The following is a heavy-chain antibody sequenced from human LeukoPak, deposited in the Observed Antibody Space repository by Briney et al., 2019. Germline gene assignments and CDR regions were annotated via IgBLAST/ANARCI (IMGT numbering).Heavy chain of an antibody. J-gene: IGHJ5*02. CDR2: ISSSSNYI. CDR1: GFTFSNYN. CDR3: ASVKLAARPYGWFDP. Sequence: PGGSLRLSCAASGFTFSNYNMNWVRQAPGKGLEWLSSISSSSNYIYYADSVQGRFTISRDNAENSLYLQMDSLRAEDTAVYYCASVKLAARPYGWFDPWGQGTLVTVSS. V-gene: IGHV3-21*01. D-gene: IGHD6-6*01.